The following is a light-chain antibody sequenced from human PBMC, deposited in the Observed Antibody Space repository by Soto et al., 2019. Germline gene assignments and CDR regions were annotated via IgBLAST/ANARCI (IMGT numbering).Light chain of an antibody. J-gene: IGLJ1*01. Sequence: QSVMTQPPSVSAAPGQKVTISCSGSSSNIGGNTVSWYQQLTGTAPKLLIYDDNKRTSGIPDRFSGSKSGTSATLGITGFQTGDDSDYYCGSWDSSLSAYDFGTGTKRTVL. CDR3: GSWDSSLSAYD. CDR1: SSNIGGNT. CDR2: DDN. V-gene: IGLV1-51*01.